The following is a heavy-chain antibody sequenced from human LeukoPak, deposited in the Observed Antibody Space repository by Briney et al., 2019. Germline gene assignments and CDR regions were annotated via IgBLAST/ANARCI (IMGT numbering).Heavy chain of an antibody. D-gene: IGHD2-15*01. CDR3: ARVGGYCSGGSCYTPGRIANYFDY. CDR2: INHSGST. V-gene: IGHV4-39*07. J-gene: IGHJ4*02. CDR1: GGSISSSSYY. Sequence: SETLSLTCTVSGGSISSSSYYWGWIRQPPGKGLEWIGEINHSGSTNYNPSLKSRVTISVDTSKNQFSLRLSSVTAADTAVYYCARVGGYCSGGSCYTPGRIANYFDYWGQGTLVTVSS.